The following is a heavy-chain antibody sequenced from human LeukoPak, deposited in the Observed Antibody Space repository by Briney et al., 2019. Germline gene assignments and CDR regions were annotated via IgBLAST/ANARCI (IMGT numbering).Heavy chain of an antibody. D-gene: IGHD5-18*01. J-gene: IGHJ6*03. CDR2: TYYRSKWYN. Sequence: SQTLSLTCAISGDSVSSNSAAWNWIRQSPSRGLEWLGRTYYRSKWYNDYAVSVKSRITINPDTSKSQFSLQLNSVTPEDTAVYYCARQSGYSYARNYYYYYYMDVWGKGTTVTVSS. CDR1: GDSVSSNSAA. V-gene: IGHV6-1*01. CDR3: ARQSGYSYARNYYYYYYMDV.